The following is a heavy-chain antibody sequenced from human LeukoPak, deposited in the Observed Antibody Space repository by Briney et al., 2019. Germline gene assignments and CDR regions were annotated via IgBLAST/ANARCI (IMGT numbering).Heavy chain of an antibody. CDR3: ARVWIEYGVGSRTFDY. V-gene: IGHV1-2*02. CDR2: INPNSGGT. J-gene: IGHJ4*02. D-gene: IGHD3-10*01. CDR1: GYTFTGYY. Sequence: ASVKVSFKASGYTFTGYYMHWVRQAPGQELEWMGWINPNSGGTNYAQKFQGRVTMTRDTSRSTANMELSSLRSDDTAVYYCARVWIEYGVGSRTFDYWGQGTLVTVSS.